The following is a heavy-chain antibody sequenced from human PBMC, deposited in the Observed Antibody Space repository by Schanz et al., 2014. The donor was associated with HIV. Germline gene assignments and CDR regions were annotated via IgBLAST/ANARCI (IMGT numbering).Heavy chain of an antibody. CDR3: ARKGGDGSSWFGVGYYYYGMDV. CDR2: ISAYNGDR. J-gene: IGHJ6*02. CDR1: GYTFTSYD. D-gene: IGHD6-13*01. Sequence: QVQLVQSGAEVKKPGASVKVSCKASGYTFTSYDINWVRQAPGQGLEWMGWISAYNGDRKYDQKFQGRVTLTTDTATNTAYMELRSLRSDDTAVYYCARKGGDGSSWFGVGYYYYGMDVWGQGTTVTVSS. V-gene: IGHV1-18*01.